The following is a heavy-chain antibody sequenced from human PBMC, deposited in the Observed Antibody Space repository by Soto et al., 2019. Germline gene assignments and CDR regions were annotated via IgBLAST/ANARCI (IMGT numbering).Heavy chain of an antibody. Sequence: QAGGSLRLSCAASGFTFSSYAMHWVRQAPGKGLEWVAVISYDGSNKYYADSVKGRFTISRDNSKNTLYLQMNSLRAEDTAVYYCARGPTSKPTNYYGSGSYSDWGQGTLVTVSS. D-gene: IGHD3-10*01. CDR2: ISYDGSNK. CDR3: ARGPTSKPTNYYGSGSYSD. V-gene: IGHV3-30-3*01. J-gene: IGHJ4*02. CDR1: GFTFSSYA.